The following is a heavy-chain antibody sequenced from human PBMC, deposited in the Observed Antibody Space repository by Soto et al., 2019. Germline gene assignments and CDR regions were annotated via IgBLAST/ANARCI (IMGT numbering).Heavy chain of an antibody. Sequence: SETLSLTCTVSGASISSSGYYWGWIRQSPGKGLEWIGSFYYSGSTYYHPSLKSRVTISVDTSKNQFSLKLTSVTAADTAVYYCARHNPNSDAWYYYGMDVWGHGTPVTVSS. CDR2: FYYSGST. CDR1: GASISSSGYY. V-gene: IGHV4-39*01. CDR3: ARHNPNSDAWYYYGMDV. J-gene: IGHJ6*02. D-gene: IGHD2-2*01.